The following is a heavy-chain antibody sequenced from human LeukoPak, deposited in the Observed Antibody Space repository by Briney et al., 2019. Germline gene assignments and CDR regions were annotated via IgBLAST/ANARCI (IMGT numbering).Heavy chain of an antibody. CDR3: TTVKDYDILTGYLYYFDY. V-gene: IGHV3-33*01. CDR1: GFTFSSYG. CDR2: IWYDGSNK. Sequence: GRSLRLSCAASGFTFSSYGMHWVRQAPGKGLEWVAVIWYDGSNKYYADSVKGRFTISRDNSKNTLYLQMNSLKTEDTAVYYCTTVKDYDILTGYLYYFDYWGQGTLVTVSS. D-gene: IGHD3-9*01. J-gene: IGHJ4*02.